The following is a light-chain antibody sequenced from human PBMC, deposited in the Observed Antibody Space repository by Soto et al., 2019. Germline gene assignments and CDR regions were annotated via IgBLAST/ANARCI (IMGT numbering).Light chain of an antibody. CDR1: QSILHSSNNKIC. CDR3: QQYYTTPWT. Sequence: DLVMTQSPDSLALSLGERATINCKSSQSILHSSNNKICLAWYQQKPGQPPKALIYWASTRESGVPDRFSGSGSGTDFTLTISSLQAEDVAVYYCQQYYTTPWTFGQGTKVDIK. CDR2: WAS. J-gene: IGKJ1*01. V-gene: IGKV4-1*01.